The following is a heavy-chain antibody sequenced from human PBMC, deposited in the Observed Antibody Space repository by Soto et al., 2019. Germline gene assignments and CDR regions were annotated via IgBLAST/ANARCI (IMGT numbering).Heavy chain of an antibody. CDR2: INAGNGNT. Sequence: QVQLVQSGAEVKKPGASVKVSCKASGYTFTSYAMHWVRQAPGQRLEWMGWINAGNGNTKYSQKFQGSVTITRDSSASAAYMELSSLRSEDTAVYYCARVALIAVAAKPFDYWGQGTLVTVSS. D-gene: IGHD6-19*01. V-gene: IGHV1-3*01. CDR3: ARVALIAVAAKPFDY. CDR1: GYTFTSYA. J-gene: IGHJ4*02.